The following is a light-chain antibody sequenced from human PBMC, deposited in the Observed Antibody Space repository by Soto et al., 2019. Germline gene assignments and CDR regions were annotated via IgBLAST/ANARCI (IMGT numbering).Light chain of an antibody. CDR2: DTS. V-gene: IGKV3-11*01. Sequence: EIVLPQSLATLSLTQGPRAPRXCPASQSVSSYLAWYQQKPGQAPRLLIYDTSNRATGIPARFSGSGSGTDFTLIISSLEPEDFAVYYCQQYNSWPPLTFGGGTKV. CDR1: QSVSSY. J-gene: IGKJ4*01. CDR3: QQYNSWPPLT.